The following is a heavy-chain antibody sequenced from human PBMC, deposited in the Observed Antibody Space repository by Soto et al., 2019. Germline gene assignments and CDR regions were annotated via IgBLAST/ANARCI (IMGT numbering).Heavy chain of an antibody. Sequence: PGGSLRLSCAASGFSFGCYGMAWVRQSPGQGLEWVSVINRAGTIAFYADSVKGRFTISRDSSNSTLLLQMKSLRVDDTAIYFCTKLEYYYDTSAFGDWGQGILVTVSS. CDR3: TKLEYYYDTSAFGD. D-gene: IGHD3-22*01. J-gene: IGHJ4*02. V-gene: IGHV3-23*01. CDR2: INRAGTIA. CDR1: GFSFGCYG.